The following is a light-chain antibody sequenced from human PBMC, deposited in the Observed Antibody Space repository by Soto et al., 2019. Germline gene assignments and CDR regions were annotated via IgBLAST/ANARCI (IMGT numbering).Light chain of an antibody. V-gene: IGKV1-12*01. CDR1: HDLKTW. CDR2: AAS. Sequence: DIQMTQSPSSVSASVGDTVTITCRANHDLKTWLAWYQRKPGESPRLLISAASNLHSGIPRRFSGSGSGTDFTLTISSLQSEDFATYYCLQTYSLPLTFGPGTKVDVK. J-gene: IGKJ3*01. CDR3: LQTYSLPLT.